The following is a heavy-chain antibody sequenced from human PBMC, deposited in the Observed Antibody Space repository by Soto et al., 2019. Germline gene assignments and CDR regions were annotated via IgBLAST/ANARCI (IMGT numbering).Heavy chain of an antibody. V-gene: IGHV3-15*07. CDR2: IKSEADGGTI. Sequence: EVQLVESGGGLVKPVGSLRLSCAASGFTFNNAWMNWVRQAPGKGLEWVGRIKSEADGGTIDYAAPVKGRFTISRDDSKNTLYLQMNSLKTEDTAVYYCTRDALVWILLGHYGMDVWGQGTTVTVSS. J-gene: IGHJ6*02. CDR1: GFTFNNAW. D-gene: IGHD5-18*01. CDR3: TRDALVWILLGHYGMDV.